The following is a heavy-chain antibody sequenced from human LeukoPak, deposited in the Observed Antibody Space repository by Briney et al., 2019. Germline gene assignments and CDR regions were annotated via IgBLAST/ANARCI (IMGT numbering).Heavy chain of an antibody. CDR3: ARTPYSSSWSYYFDY. J-gene: IGHJ4*02. V-gene: IGHV3-48*03. CDR2: ISSSGSTI. Sequence: GGSLRLSCAASGFTFSSYEMNWVRQAPGKGLEWVSYISSSGSTIYYADSVKGRFTISRDNAKNSLYLQMHSLRAEDTAVYYCARTPYSSSWSYYFDYWGQGTLVTVSS. D-gene: IGHD6-13*01. CDR1: GFTFSSYE.